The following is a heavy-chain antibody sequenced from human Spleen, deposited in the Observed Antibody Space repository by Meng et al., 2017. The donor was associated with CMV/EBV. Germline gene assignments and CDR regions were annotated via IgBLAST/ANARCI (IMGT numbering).Heavy chain of an antibody. V-gene: IGHV3-7*01. Sequence: GESLKISCAASGFTFDDYAMHWVRQAPGKGLEWVAKIKGDGSEKYYLDSVKGRFTISRDNAKNSVYLQMNSLRAEDTAVYYCARVRVTYYEFWSGAFGMDVWGQGTTVTVSS. CDR3: ARVRVTYYEFWSGAFGMDV. D-gene: IGHD3-3*01. J-gene: IGHJ6*02. CDR1: GFTFDDYA. CDR2: IKGDGSEK.